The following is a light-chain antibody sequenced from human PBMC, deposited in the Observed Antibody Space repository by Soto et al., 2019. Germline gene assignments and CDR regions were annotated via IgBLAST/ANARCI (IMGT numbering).Light chain of an antibody. CDR3: QERTGWPPWT. V-gene: IGKV3-11*01. CDR1: QSVSLS. J-gene: IGKJ1*01. Sequence: EIVVTQSPCTLSLSQGERATLSFRASQSVSLSLAWYQQKPGQAPRLLIYDASKRASGFPARFSGSGSGTDFTLTISSLEPEDFAVYYCQERTGWPPWTFGQGTKVDIK. CDR2: DAS.